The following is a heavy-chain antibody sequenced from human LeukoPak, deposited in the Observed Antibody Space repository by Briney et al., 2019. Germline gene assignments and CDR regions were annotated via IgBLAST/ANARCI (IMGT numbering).Heavy chain of an antibody. Sequence: GESLRIFCKGSGYSFTSYWISWVRQMPGKGLEWMGRIDPSGSYTNYSPSFQGHVTISADKSISTAYLQWSSLKASDTAMYYCAGNYYGSGSYPLCWGQGTLVTVSS. CDR1: GYSFTSYW. CDR3: AGNYYGSGSYPLC. D-gene: IGHD3-10*01. CDR2: IDPSGSYT. V-gene: IGHV5-10-1*01. J-gene: IGHJ4*02.